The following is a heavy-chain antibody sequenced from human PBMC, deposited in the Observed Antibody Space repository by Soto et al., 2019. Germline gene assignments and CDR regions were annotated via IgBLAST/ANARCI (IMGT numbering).Heavy chain of an antibody. CDR1: GGSFSGYY. Sequence: QVQLQQWGAGLLKLSETLSLTCAVYGGSFSGYYWSWIRQPPGKGLEWIGEINHSGSTNYNPSLKSRVTISVDTSKNQFSLKLSSVTAADTAVYYCARGKGRSSTSCFAYWGQGTLVTVSS. V-gene: IGHV4-34*01. CDR3: ARGKGRSSTSCFAY. D-gene: IGHD2-2*01. CDR2: INHSGST. J-gene: IGHJ4*02.